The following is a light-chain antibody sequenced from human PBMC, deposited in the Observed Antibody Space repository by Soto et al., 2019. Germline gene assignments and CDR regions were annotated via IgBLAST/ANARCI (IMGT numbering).Light chain of an antibody. Sequence: DIQMTQSPSTLSASVGDRVTITCRASQSLSTWLAWFQQKPGKAPKLLIYDGSSLESGVPSRFSGSGSGTEFTLTISSLQPDDFATYYCQQYNSYWTFGPGTKVDIK. V-gene: IGKV1-5*01. CDR1: QSLSTW. CDR3: QQYNSYWT. J-gene: IGKJ1*01. CDR2: DGS.